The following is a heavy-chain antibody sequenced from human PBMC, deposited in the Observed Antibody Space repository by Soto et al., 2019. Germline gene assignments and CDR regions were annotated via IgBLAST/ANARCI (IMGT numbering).Heavy chain of an antibody. V-gene: IGHV3-23*01. J-gene: IGHJ4*02. CDR2: ISGSGSAT. CDR3: AKRSGFDSGLFDY. D-gene: IGHD5-12*01. Sequence: EVQLLESGGGLVQPGGSLRLSCAVSGLTFTKYAMSWVRQAPGKGLEWVSAISGSGSATHYADSVKGRFTISRDNSKNTLSLQMNSLRVEDTAIYFCAKRSGFDSGLFDYWGLGTLVTVSS. CDR1: GLTFTKYA.